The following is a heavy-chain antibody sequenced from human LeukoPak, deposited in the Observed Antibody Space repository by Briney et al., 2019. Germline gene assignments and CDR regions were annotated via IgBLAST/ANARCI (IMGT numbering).Heavy chain of an antibody. CDR2: LYSGSDI. V-gene: IGHV3-53*01. CDR3: ARVGDHFHWYLDL. Sequence: PGGSLRLSCAASGFSVSLNYMNWVRQAPGKGLEWVSILYSGSDIYYADSVKGRFTISRDSSKNMLFLHMISLRAEDTAVYYCARVGDHFHWYLDLWGRGTLVTVSS. J-gene: IGHJ2*01. D-gene: IGHD3-3*02. CDR1: GFSVSLNY.